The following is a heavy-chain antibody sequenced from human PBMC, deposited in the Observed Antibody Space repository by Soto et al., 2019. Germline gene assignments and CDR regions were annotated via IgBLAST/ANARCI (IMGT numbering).Heavy chain of an antibody. J-gene: IGHJ6*02. CDR1: GFTFSSYA. CDR2: ISYDGSNK. CDR3: ARDPELRYFDWLSGFYYGMDV. V-gene: IGHV3-30-3*01. D-gene: IGHD3-9*01. Sequence: QVQLVESGGGVVQPGRSLRLSCAASGFTFSSYAMHWVRQAPGKGLEWVAVISYDGSNKYYADSVKGRFTISRDNSKNTLYLQMNSLRAEDTAVYYCARDPELRYFDWLSGFYYGMDVWGQGTTVTVSS.